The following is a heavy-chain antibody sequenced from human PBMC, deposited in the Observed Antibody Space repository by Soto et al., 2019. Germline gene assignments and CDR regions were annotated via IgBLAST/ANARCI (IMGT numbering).Heavy chain of an antibody. J-gene: IGHJ3*01. Sequence: QVQLVESGGGVVQPGRSLRLSCAASGFTFSSYAMHWVRQAPGKGLERVAVLSYDGSNKYYTDSVKGRFTISRDNSKNTLYLQMNSLRAEDTAVYYCAKVSTRSWSPIGPFDVWGQGRMVTVSS. CDR1: GFTFSSYA. D-gene: IGHD2-15*01. CDR2: LSYDGSNK. CDR3: AKVSTRSWSPIGPFDV. V-gene: IGHV3-30*18.